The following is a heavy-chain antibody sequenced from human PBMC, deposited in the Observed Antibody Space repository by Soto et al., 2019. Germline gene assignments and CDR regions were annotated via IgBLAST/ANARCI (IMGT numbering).Heavy chain of an antibody. D-gene: IGHD1-26*01. Sequence: SETLSLTCTVSGGSISPYYWSWIRQPPGKRLEWIGYIYYSGSTNYNPSLKSRVTMSVDTSKNQFSLKLSSVTAADTAVYYCARDGSDLYYYAMDVWGQGTTVTVSS. J-gene: IGHJ6*02. V-gene: IGHV4-59*01. CDR2: IYYSGST. CDR3: ARDGSDLYYYAMDV. CDR1: GGSISPYY.